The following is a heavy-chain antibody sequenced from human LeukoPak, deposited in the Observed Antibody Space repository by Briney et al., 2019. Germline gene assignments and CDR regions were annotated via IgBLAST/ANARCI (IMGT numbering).Heavy chain of an antibody. V-gene: IGHV4-61*02. CDR2: IYTSGST. Sequence: SETLSLTCTVSGGSISSGSYYWSWIRQPAGKGLEWIGRIYTSGSTNYNPSLKSRVTISVDTSKNQFSLKLSSVTAADTAVYYCARLGEGPYSSSSPSDYWGQGTLVTVSS. D-gene: IGHD6-6*01. CDR3: ARLGEGPYSSSSPSDY. CDR1: GGSISSGSYY. J-gene: IGHJ4*02.